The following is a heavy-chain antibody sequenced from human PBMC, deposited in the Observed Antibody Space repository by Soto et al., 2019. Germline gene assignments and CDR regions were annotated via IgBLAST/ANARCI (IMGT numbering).Heavy chain of an antibody. Sequence: QVQLVQSGAEVKKPGSSVKFSCKASGGTFSSYAISWVRQAPGQGLEWMGGIIPIFGTANYAQKFQGRVTITADESTSTAYRELSSLRAEDTAVYYCARGACSGGSCYRFVWFDPWGQGTLVTVSS. CDR3: ARGACSGGSCYRFVWFDP. CDR2: IIPIFGTA. CDR1: GGTFSSYA. D-gene: IGHD2-15*01. J-gene: IGHJ5*02. V-gene: IGHV1-69*01.